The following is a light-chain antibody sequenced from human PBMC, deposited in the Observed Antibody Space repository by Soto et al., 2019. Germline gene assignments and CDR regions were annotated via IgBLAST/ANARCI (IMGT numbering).Light chain of an antibody. V-gene: IGLV3-21*02. CDR3: QVWDSSSDHVV. CDR1: DIGSKS. Sequence: SYELTQPPSVPVAPGQTARITCGGSDIGSKSVHWYQQKPGQAPVLVVYDDNDRPSGIPERFSGSNSGNTATLTISRVEAGDEADYYCQVWDSSSDHVVFGGGTKLTVL. CDR2: DDN. J-gene: IGLJ2*01.